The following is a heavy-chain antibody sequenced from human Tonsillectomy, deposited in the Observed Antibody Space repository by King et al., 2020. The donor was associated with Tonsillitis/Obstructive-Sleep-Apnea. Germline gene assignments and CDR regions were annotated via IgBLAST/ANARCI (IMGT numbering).Heavy chain of an antibody. CDR2: ICSGSKTI. V-gene: IGHV3-48*02. CDR1: GFIFFSYS. Sequence: VQLVESGGGLVQPGGSLRLSCAASGFIFFSYSLNWVRHAPGKGLEGVAYICSGSKTIYYADPVKGRFTISRDNAKNSLYLQMNSLRDEDAAVYYCARDIGFHQYWGQGTLVTVSS. J-gene: IGHJ4*02. CDR3: ARDIGFHQY. D-gene: IGHD2-15*01.